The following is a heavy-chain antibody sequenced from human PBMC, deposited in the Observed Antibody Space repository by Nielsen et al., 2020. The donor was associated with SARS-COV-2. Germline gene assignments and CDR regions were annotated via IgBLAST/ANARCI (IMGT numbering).Heavy chain of an antibody. CDR1: GYTFTSYG. Sequence: ASVKVFCKASGYTFTSYGISWVRQAPGQGLEWMGIINPSGGSTSYAQKFQGRVTMTRDTSTSTVYMELSSLRSEDTAVYYCASLSGNIDYWGQGTLVTVSS. CDR2: INPSGGST. V-gene: IGHV1-46*01. D-gene: IGHD1-26*01. J-gene: IGHJ4*02. CDR3: ASLSGNIDY.